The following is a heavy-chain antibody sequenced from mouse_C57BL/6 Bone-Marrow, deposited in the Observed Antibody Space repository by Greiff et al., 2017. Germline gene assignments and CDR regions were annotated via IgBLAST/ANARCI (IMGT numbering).Heavy chain of an antibody. J-gene: IGHJ1*03. Sequence: EVKVVESGGDLVKPGGSLKLSCAASGFTFSSYGMSWVRQTPDKRLEWVATISSGGSYTYYPDSVKGRFTISRDHAKNTLYLQMSSLKSEDTAMYYCARHYSHYYGSSFNWYFDVWGTGTTVTVSS. V-gene: IGHV5-6*01. CDR3: ARHYSHYYGSSFNWYFDV. CDR2: ISSGGSYT. CDR1: GFTFSSYG. D-gene: IGHD1-1*01.